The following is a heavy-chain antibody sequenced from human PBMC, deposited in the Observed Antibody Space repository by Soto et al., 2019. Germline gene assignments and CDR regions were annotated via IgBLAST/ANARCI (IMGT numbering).Heavy chain of an antibody. V-gene: IGHV3-30-3*01. D-gene: IGHD3-22*01. J-gene: IGHJ3*02. CDR1: GFTFSSYA. CDR3: ARDAMIVVASGAFDI. Sequence: PGGSLRLSCAASGFTFSSYAMHWVRQAPGKGLEWVAVISYDGSNKYYADSVKGRSTISRDNSKNTLYLQMNSLRAEDTAVYYCARDAMIVVASGAFDIWGQGTMVTVSS. CDR2: ISYDGSNK.